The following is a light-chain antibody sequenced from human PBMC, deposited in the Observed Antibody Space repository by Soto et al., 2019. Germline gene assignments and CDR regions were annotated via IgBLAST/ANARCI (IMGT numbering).Light chain of an antibody. CDR2: AAS. Sequence: DIQMTQSPSSLSASVGDRVTITCRASQSISSYLNWNQQKPGKATKLLIYAASSLQSVVPSRFSGSGSGTDFTLTISSLQPEDFATYYCQQSYSTPPTFGQGTKVEIK. V-gene: IGKV1-39*01. CDR1: QSISSY. J-gene: IGKJ1*01. CDR3: QQSYSTPPT.